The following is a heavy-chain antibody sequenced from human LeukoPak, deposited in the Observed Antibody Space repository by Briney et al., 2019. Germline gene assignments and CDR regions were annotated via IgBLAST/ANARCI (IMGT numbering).Heavy chain of an antibody. CDR1: GDSVSSNSAA. V-gene: IGHV6-1*01. Sequence: SQTLSLTCAISGDSVSSNSAAWSWIRQSPSRGLEWLGCTYYRARWYNEYAVSVKRRITIKPDTSNNQFSLKLKSVIPEDTVAYYCASNDVPWGQGNLVTVSS. CDR2: TYYRARWYN. D-gene: IGHD1-1*01. CDR3: ASNDVP. J-gene: IGHJ5*02.